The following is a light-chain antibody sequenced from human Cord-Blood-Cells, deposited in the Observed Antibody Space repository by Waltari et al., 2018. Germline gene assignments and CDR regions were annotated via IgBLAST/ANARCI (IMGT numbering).Light chain of an antibody. CDR3: QVWDSSSDHVV. CDR1: NSGSKS. J-gene: IGLJ2*01. CDR2: YDS. V-gene: IGLV3-21*04. Sequence: SSVLPQPPSVSVAPGKTARLTWGGNNSGSKSVHWYQQKPGQAPVLVIYYDSDRPSGIPERFSGSNSGNTATLTISRVEAGDEADYYCQVWDSSSDHVVFGGGTKLTVL.